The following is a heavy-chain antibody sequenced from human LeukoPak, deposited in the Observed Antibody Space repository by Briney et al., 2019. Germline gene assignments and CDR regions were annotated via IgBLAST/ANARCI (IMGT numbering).Heavy chain of an antibody. CDR2: INIGGTNT. Sequence: GGSLRLTGAASGFTFNDYYMSWIRQAPGKGLEWLSYINIGGTNTHYADSVKGRFTISRDNAKKSLYLEMNNLRAEDTAVYYCATDGAGFDTWGQGVLVTVSS. CDR1: GFTFNDYY. V-gene: IGHV3-11*01. CDR3: ATDGAGFDT. J-gene: IGHJ5*02.